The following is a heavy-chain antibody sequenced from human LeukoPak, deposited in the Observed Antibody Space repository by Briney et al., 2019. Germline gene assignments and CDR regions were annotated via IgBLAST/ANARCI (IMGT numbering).Heavy chain of an antibody. CDR2: IIPIFGIA. CDR1: GGTFSSYA. D-gene: IGHD6-13*01. J-gene: IGHJ6*02. V-gene: IGHV1-69*04. CDR3: ARDQGGIAAAGTRYYYGMDV. Sequence: SVKVSCKASGGTFSSYAISWVRQAPGHGLEWMGRIIPIFGIANYAQKFQGRVTITADKSTSTAYMELSSLRSEDTAVYYCARDQGGIAAAGTRYYYGMDVWGQGTTVTVSS.